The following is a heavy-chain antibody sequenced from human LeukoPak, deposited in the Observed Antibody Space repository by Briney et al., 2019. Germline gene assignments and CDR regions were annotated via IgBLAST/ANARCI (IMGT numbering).Heavy chain of an antibody. J-gene: IGHJ3*02. D-gene: IGHD3-10*01. Sequence: PAETLSLTCTVSGGSISSSSYYWGWIRQPPGKGLEWIGSIYYSGSTYYNPSLKSRVTISVDTSKNQFSLKLSSVTAADTAVYYCARDNRRWFGESDAFDIWAQGTMVTVSS. CDR2: IYYSGST. CDR1: GGSISSSSYY. CDR3: ARDNRRWFGESDAFDI. V-gene: IGHV4-39*07.